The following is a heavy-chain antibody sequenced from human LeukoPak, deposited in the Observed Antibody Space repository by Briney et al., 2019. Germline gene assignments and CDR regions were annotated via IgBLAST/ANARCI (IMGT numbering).Heavy chain of an antibody. D-gene: IGHD5-12*01. CDR1: GFSLSTSGMC. Sequence: SGPALVKPTQTLTLTCTFSGFSLSTSGMCVSWIRQPPGKALEWLARIDWDDDKYYSTSLKTRLTIYKDTSKNQVVLTMNNMDPVDTATYYCARTSSGYDFYYFDYWGQGTLVTVSS. V-gene: IGHV2-70*11. J-gene: IGHJ4*02. CDR3: ARTSSGYDFYYFDY. CDR2: IDWDDDK.